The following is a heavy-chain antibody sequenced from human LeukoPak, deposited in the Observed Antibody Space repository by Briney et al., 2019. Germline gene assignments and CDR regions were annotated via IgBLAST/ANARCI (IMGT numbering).Heavy chain of an antibody. D-gene: IGHD4-17*01. Sequence: QPGRSLRLSCAASGFTFRSYAMHWVRQAPVKGLEWVALILYDGTKEYYADSVKGRFTISRDNSKNTLYLQMNSLRADDTAVYYCAREVSDYVTGDAFDIWGQGTVVTVSS. V-gene: IGHV3-30-3*01. J-gene: IGHJ3*02. CDR2: ILYDGTKE. CDR1: GFTFRSYA. CDR3: AREVSDYVTGDAFDI.